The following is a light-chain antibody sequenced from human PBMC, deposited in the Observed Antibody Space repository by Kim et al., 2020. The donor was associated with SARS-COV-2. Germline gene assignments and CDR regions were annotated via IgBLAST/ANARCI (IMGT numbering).Light chain of an antibody. CDR2: GKN. Sequence: ALGQTVKITCQGDSLRNYDASWYQQKPGQAPILVIYGKNIRPSGIPDRFSGFNSGNTASLTITGAQAEDEGDYYCNSRVSSGDHYVFATGTKVTVL. CDR1: SLRNYD. J-gene: IGLJ1*01. V-gene: IGLV3-19*01. CDR3: NSRVSSGDHYV.